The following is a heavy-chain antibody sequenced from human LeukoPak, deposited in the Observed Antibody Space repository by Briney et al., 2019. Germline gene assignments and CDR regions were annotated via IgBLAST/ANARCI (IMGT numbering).Heavy chain of an antibody. CDR1: GGSISSYY. CDR2: IYYSGST. CDR3: ARDRVAAAGKGDAFDI. V-gene: IGHV4-59*12. Sequence: TSETLSLTCTVSGGSISSYYWSWIRQPPGKGLEWIGYIYYSGSTNYNPSLKSRVTISVDTSKNQFSLKLSSVTAADTAVYYCARDRVAAAGKGDAFDIWGQGTMVTVSS. J-gene: IGHJ3*02. D-gene: IGHD6-13*01.